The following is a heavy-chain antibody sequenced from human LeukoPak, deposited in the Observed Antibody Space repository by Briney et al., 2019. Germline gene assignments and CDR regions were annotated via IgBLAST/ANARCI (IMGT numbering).Heavy chain of an antibody. CDR2: ISANNGYT. J-gene: IGHJ6*03. V-gene: IGHV1-18*01. Sequence: ASVKVSCKASGCTLTSYGISWLRQAPGQGLEWMGWISANNGYTNYAQKVQGRVTMTTDTSTNTAYMELRSLRSDDTAVYYCARETNRNPPYYYYYMDVWGKGTTVTVSS. D-gene: IGHD1-14*01. CDR1: GCTLTSYG. CDR3: ARETNRNPPYYYYYMDV.